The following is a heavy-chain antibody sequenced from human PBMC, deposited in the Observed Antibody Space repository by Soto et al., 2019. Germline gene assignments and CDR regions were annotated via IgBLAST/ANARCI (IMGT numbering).Heavy chain of an antibody. CDR2: IWYDGSNK. V-gene: IGHV3-33*01. CDR1: GFTFSSYG. CDR3: ARATTPKDYYYYYGMDV. J-gene: IGHJ6*02. Sequence: GGSLRLSCAACGFTFSSYGMHWVRQAPGKGMEWVAVIWYDGSNKYYGDSVKGRFTISRDNSKNTLYLQMNSLRAEDTAVYYCARATTPKDYYYYYGMDVWGQGTTITVSS. D-gene: IGHD1-7*01.